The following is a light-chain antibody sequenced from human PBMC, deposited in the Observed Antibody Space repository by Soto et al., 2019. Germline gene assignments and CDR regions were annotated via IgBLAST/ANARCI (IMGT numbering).Light chain of an antibody. CDR3: QQYTSYWWT. J-gene: IGKJ1*01. CDR2: KAS. CDR1: QSISSW. Sequence: DIQMTQSHSTLSASLGDRVTITCRASQSISSWLAWYQQKPGKAPKLLIYKASSLESGVPSRFSGSESGTEFTLTISSLQPDDFATYSCQQYTSYWWTFGQGTKVEIK. V-gene: IGKV1-5*03.